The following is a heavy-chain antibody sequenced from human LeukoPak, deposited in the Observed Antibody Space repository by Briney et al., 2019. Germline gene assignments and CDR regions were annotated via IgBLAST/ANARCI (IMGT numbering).Heavy chain of an antibody. J-gene: IGHJ3*02. D-gene: IGHD4-23*01. CDR2: INSDGSST. CDR1: GFIFSNYW. CDR3: AREAGGFDI. Sequence: PGGSLRLSCAASGFIFSNYWMHWVRQAPGKGLAWVSRINSDGSSTIYADSVKGRFTISRDNAKNTLYLQMNSLRAEDTAVYYCAREAGGFDIWGQGTMVTVSS. V-gene: IGHV3-74*01.